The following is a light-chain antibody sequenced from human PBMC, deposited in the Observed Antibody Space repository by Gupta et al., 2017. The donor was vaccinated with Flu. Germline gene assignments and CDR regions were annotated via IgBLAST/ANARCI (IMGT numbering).Light chain of an antibody. CDR2: DAS. CDR3: QQRSNWYT. CDR1: YGFCSF. J-gene: IGKJ2*01. V-gene: IGKV3-11*01. Sequence: SAPLLLSPGGSTPPSRRARYGFCSFLAWYQQKPGQAPRLLIYDASNRANGLPGRFSGSGSGKDFPLPISSLEPEDFAVYYCQQRSNWYTFGQGTKLEIK.